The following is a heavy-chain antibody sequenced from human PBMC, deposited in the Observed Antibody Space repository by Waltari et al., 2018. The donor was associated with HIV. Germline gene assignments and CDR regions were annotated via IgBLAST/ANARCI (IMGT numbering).Heavy chain of an antibody. D-gene: IGHD6-13*01. Sequence: LQLQESGPGLVKPSETLSLTCAVSGGSIHTDSYYWVWIRQPPGQGLEWIGSIYFCGWSLTNPSVRGRVTISLDTSKTRFSLKLSSVTAADTAVYYCARRYSTTSHPGGAGYFDHWGQGTLVTVSS. CDR3: ARRYSTTSHPGGAGYFDH. CDR1: GGSIHTDSYY. V-gene: IGHV4-39*02. CDR2: IYFCGWS. J-gene: IGHJ4*02.